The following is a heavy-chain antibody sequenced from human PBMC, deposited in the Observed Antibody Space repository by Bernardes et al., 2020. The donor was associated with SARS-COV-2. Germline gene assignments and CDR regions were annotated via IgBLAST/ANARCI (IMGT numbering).Heavy chain of an antibody. V-gene: IGHV3-48*02. J-gene: IGHJ6*02. D-gene: IGHD3-3*01. CDR3: ARDIGRITIFGVVTRPFRYSYYGMDF. CDR1: GFTFSSYS. Sequence: GGSLRLSCAASGFTFSSYSMNWVRQAPGKGLEWVSYISSSSSTIYYADSVKGRFTISRDNAKNSLYLQMNSLRDEDTAVYYCARDIGRITIFGVVTRPFRYSYYGMDFWGLGTAVTVSS. CDR2: ISSSSSTI.